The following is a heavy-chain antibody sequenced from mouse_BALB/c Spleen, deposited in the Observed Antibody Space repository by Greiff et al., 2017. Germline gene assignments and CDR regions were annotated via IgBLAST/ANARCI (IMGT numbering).Heavy chain of an antibody. D-gene: IGHD1-1*01. CDR3: ARVDYYGSSYDFDD. J-gene: IGHJ2*01. CDR1: GFTFSDYG. Sequence: DVKLVESGGGLVQPGGSRKLSCAASGFTFSDYGMAWVRQAPGKGPEWVAFISNLAYSIYYADTVTGRFTISRENAKNTLYLEMSSLRSEDTAMYYCARVDYYGSSYDFDDWGQGTTLTVSA. V-gene: IGHV5-15*02. CDR2: ISNLAYSI.